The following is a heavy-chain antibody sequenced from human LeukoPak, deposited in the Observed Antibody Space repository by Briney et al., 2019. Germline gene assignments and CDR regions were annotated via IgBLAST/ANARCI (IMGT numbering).Heavy chain of an antibody. CDR2: IIPILGIA. D-gene: IGHD2-2*01. CDR1: GGTFSSYT. CDR3: ARGYCSSTSCYLYWFDP. Sequence: ASVKVSCKASGGTFSSYTISWVRQAPGQGLEWMGRIIPILGIANYAQKFQGRVTITADKSTSTAYMELSSLRSEDMAVYYCARGYCSSTSCYLYWFDPWGQGTLVTVSS. V-gene: IGHV1-69*02. J-gene: IGHJ5*02.